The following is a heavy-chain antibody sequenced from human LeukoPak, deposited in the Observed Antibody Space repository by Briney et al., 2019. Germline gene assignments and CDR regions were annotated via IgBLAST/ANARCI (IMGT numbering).Heavy chain of an antibody. CDR3: ARHSSYYGNFDH. D-gene: IGHD3-10*01. J-gene: IGHJ4*02. Sequence: GSLRLSCAASGFTFSSYAMSWVRQAPGKGLEWIGSIYHSGSSYYNPSLKSRVTISVDTSKNQFSLKLSSVTAADTAVYYCARHSSYYGNFDHWGQGTLVTASS. V-gene: IGHV4-38-2*01. CDR1: GFTFSSYA. CDR2: IYHSGSS.